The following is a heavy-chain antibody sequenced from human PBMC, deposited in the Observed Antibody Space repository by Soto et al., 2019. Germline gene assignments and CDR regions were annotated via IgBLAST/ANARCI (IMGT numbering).Heavy chain of an antibody. J-gene: IGHJ4*02. V-gene: IGHV3-33*01. CDR3: ARAMAATTPFDY. CDR2: IWSDGSNE. CDR1: GFIFSSYG. Sequence: QVQLVESGGGVVQPGRSLRLSCAASGFIFSSYGMHWVRQAPGKGLEWVAVIWSDGSNEYYADSVKGRFTISRDNSKNTLHLQMNSLRADDTAVYYCARAMAATTPFDYWGQGTVVTVSS. D-gene: IGHD1-26*01.